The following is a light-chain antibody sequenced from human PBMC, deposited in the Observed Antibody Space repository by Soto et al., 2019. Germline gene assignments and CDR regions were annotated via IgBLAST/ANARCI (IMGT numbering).Light chain of an antibody. CDR3: QQRSNWPWT. Sequence: EIVMTQSPGTLSVSPGERATLSCRASQSVRSNLAWYQQKPGQAPRLLIYEASTRATGIPARFSGSGSGTDFTLTISSLEPEDFAVYYCQQRSNWPWTFGQGTKVDIK. CDR1: QSVRSN. V-gene: IGKV3-11*01. J-gene: IGKJ1*01. CDR2: EAS.